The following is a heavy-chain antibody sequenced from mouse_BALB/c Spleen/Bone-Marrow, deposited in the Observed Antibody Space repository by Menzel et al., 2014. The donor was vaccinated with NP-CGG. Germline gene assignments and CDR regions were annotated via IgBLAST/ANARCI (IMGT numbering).Heavy chain of an antibody. Sequence: VKLMESGPELVKPGASVKMSCKASGYTFTDYVISWVKQRTGQGLEWIGEIYPGSGSTYYNEKFKGKATLTADKSSNTAYMQLSCLTSEDSAVYFCARYYDYDWYFDVWGAGTTVTVSS. V-gene: IGHV1-77*01. J-gene: IGHJ1*01. CDR1: GYTFTDYV. D-gene: IGHD2-4*01. CDR2: IYPGSGST. CDR3: ARYYDYDWYFDV.